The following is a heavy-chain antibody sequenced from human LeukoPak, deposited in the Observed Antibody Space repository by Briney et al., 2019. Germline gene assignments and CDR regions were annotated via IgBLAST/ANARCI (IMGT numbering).Heavy chain of an antibody. CDR1: GGSINFYY. CDR3: TRGIADPYSFDS. CDR2: IYFPVST. Sequence: PSEALSLTCTVSGGSINFYYWSWIRQPAGKGLEWIGRIYFPVSTNYTPSLKSRVTMSVDKSKNQIYLNLSSVTAADTAVYYCTRGIADPYSFDSWGQGTLVSVFS. J-gene: IGHJ4*02. V-gene: IGHV4-4*07. D-gene: IGHD6-13*01.